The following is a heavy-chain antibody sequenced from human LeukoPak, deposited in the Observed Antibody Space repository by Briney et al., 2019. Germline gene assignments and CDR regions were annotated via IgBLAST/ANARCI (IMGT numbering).Heavy chain of an antibody. Sequence: GGSLRLSCAASVLPVSSNYIMWARHAPGEGVEWVRVIYSGDNKNYADPGKGRFPIPQEKSKNTLYLQMNSLRAEDTAVYYCARRGSTRSYGYWFDPWGQGTLVTVSS. J-gene: IGHJ5*02. CDR3: ARRGSTRSYGYWFDP. CDR1: VLPVSSNY. CDR2: IYSGDNK. V-gene: IGHV3-53*01. D-gene: IGHD1-26*01.